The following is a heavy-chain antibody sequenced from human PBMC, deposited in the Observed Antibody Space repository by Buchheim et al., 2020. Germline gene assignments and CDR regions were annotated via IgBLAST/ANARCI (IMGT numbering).Heavy chain of an antibody. CDR1: GFSFSYYS. D-gene: IGHD3/OR15-3a*01. CDR3: ARGGLLRGFDY. Sequence: EVQVVESGGGLVKPGGSLRLSCAASGFSFSYYSMNWVRQAPGKGLEWISYISSSSSTIYYADSVKGRFPIPRDNAKNSLYLQMHSLRDEDTAVYYCARGGLLRGFDYWGQGTL. J-gene: IGHJ4*02. V-gene: IGHV3-48*02. CDR2: ISSSSSTI.